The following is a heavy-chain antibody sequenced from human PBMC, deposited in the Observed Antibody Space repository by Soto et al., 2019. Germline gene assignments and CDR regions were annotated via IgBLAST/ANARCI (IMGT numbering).Heavy chain of an antibody. J-gene: IGHJ6*02. V-gene: IGHV3-7*01. CDR3: ARDRSAGNYFYYGMDV. D-gene: IGHD1-1*01. CDR2: VEEDGSDK. CDR1: GFNFNSYR. Sequence: PGGSLRLSCAASGFNFNSYRVSWVRQAPGKGLEWLACVEEDGSDKYYVDSVKGRFTISRDNSKNMLYLQMNSVRVEDTAVYFCARDRSAGNYFYYGMDVWGQGTTVTVSS.